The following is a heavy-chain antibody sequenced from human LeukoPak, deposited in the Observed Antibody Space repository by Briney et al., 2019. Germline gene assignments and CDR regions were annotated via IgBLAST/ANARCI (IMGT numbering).Heavy chain of an antibody. V-gene: IGHV3-23*01. Sequence: PGGSLRLSCAASGFTFSRYAMSWVRQAPGKGLEWVSAISGSGTITYYADSVKGRFTISRDNSKNTLYQQMNSLRAEDTAVYYCAKDDYDFYYYMDVWGKGTTVTVSS. CDR3: AKDDYDFYYYMDV. CDR2: ISGSGTIT. J-gene: IGHJ6*03. D-gene: IGHD3-3*01. CDR1: GFTFSRYA.